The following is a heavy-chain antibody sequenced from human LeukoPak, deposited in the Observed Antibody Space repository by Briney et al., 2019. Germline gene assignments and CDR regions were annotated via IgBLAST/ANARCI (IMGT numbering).Heavy chain of an antibody. CDR2: INSDGSST. D-gene: IGHD3-22*01. J-gene: IGHJ5*02. V-gene: IGHV3-74*01. CDR3: AREGDSSGYYTNWFDP. Sequence: GGSLRHSCAASGFTFSSYWMHWVRQAPGKGLVWVSRINSDGSSTSYADSVKGRFTISRDNAKNTLYLQMNSLRAEDTAVYYCAREGDSSGYYTNWFDPWGQGTLVTVSS. CDR1: GFTFSSYW.